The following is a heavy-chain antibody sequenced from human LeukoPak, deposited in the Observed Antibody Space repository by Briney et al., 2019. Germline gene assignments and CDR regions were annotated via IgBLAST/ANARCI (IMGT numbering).Heavy chain of an antibody. CDR1: GGSISSGSYY. CDR2: IYTSGST. J-gene: IGHJ3*02. CDR3: ACLTTADAFDI. V-gene: IGHV4-61*02. Sequence: SETLSLTCTVSGGSISSGSYYWSWIRQPAGKGLEWIGRIYTSGSTNYNPSLKSRVTISLDTSKNQFSLKLSSVTAADTAVYYCACLTTADAFDIWGQGTMVTVSS. D-gene: IGHD3-22*01.